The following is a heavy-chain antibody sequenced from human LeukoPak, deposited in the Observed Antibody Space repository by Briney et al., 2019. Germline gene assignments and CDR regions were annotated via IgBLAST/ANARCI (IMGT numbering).Heavy chain of an antibody. CDR1: GFTFSTYW. D-gene: IGHD3-10*01. CDR3: ASYYYGNLGSWDAFDI. Sequence: GGSLRLSCAASGFTFSTYWMHWVRQAPGKGLVWVSRINSDGSGTSYADSVKGRFTISRDNAKNTLYLQMNSLRAEDTAVYYCASYYYGNLGSWDAFDIWGQGTMVTVSS. CDR2: INSDGSGT. V-gene: IGHV3-74*01. J-gene: IGHJ3*02.